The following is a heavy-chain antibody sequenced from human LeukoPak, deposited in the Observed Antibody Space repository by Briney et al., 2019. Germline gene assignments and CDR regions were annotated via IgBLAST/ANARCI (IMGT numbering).Heavy chain of an antibody. V-gene: IGHV1-69*04. D-gene: IGHD3-22*01. J-gene: IGHJ4*02. Sequence: ASVKVSCKASGYTFTSYGISWVRQAPGQGLEWMGRIIPILGIANYAQKFQGRVTITADKSTSTAYMELSSLRSEDTAVYYCAGYSSGYYFGYWGQGTLVTVSS. CDR2: IIPILGIA. CDR1: GYTFTSYG. CDR3: AGYSSGYYFGY.